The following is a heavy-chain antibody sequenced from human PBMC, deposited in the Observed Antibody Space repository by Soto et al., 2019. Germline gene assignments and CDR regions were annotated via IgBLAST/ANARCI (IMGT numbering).Heavy chain of an antibody. CDR3: AKDTDYRSLSN. CDR2: ITGSGGST. Sequence: GGSLRLSCAASGFTFSSYAMRWVRQAPGKGLEWVSVITGSGGSTYYADSVKGRFTISRANSKNTLYLQMNSLRAEDMAVYCCAKDTDYRSLSNWGQGTLVPVSA. J-gene: IGHJ4*02. V-gene: IGHV3-23*01. D-gene: IGHD6-6*01. CDR1: GFTFSSYA.